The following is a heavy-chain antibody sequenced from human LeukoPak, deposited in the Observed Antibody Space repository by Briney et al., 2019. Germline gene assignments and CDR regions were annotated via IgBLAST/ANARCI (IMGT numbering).Heavy chain of an antibody. CDR1: GFTVSSNY. CDR3: AREKYYYDSSGYYDY. V-gene: IGHV3-53*01. D-gene: IGHD3-22*01. J-gene: IGHJ4*02. CDR2: IYSGGST. Sequence: GGSLRLSCAASGFTVSSNYMSWVRQAPGKGLEWVSVIYSGGSTYYADSVKGRFTISRDNSQNTLYLQMNSLRAEDTAVYYCAREKYYYDSSGYYDYWGQGTLVTVSS.